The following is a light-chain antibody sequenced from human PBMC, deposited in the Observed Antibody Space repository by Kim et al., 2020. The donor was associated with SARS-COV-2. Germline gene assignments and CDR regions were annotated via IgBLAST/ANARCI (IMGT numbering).Light chain of an antibody. CDR1: QSLLESNGYNY. CDR3: MQALQTPPS. J-gene: IGKJ2*03. V-gene: IGKV2-28*01. Sequence: DIVMTQSPLSLPVTPGEPASISCRSSQSLLESNGYNYLDWYLQKPGQSPQLLIYLGSNRASGVPDMFSGSGSGTDFTLKISRVEAEDVGVYYCMQALQTPPSFGQGTKLEI. CDR2: LGS.